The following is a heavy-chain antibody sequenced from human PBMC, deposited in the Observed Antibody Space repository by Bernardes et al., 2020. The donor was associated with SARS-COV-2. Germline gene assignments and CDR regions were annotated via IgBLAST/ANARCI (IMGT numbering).Heavy chain of an antibody. CDR1: GFIFSSYW. Sequence: GGSLRLSCAAFGFIFSSYWMHWVRRVPGEGLVWVSRTNEDGSTTNYADSVQGRFTISRDNAKNTLYLQMNSLRVEDTAVYYCVRDAAGAGSHWGQGTLVTVST. CDR3: VRDAAGAGSH. D-gene: IGHD3-10*01. V-gene: IGHV3-74*01. J-gene: IGHJ4*02. CDR2: TNEDGSTT.